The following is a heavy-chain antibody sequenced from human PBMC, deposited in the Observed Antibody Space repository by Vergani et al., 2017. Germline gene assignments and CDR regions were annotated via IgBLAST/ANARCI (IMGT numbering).Heavy chain of an antibody. D-gene: IGHD3-22*01. CDR1: GYSFTNYW. CDR3: ARLYGRDSSGSKYFDY. J-gene: IGHJ4*02. V-gene: IGHV5-51*01. CDR2: IHPADSDT. Sequence: EVQLVQSGAEVKKPGESLKISCQISGYSFTNYWIGWVRQMPGKGLEWMGIIHPADSDTRYSPSFQGQVTISVDKSISTAYLQRSSLRASDSATYYCARLYGRDSSGSKYFDYWAQGTLVTVSS.